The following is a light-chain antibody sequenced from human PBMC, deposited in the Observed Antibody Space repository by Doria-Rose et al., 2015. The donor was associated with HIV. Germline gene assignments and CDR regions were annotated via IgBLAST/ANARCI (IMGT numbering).Light chain of an antibody. J-gene: IGKJ1*01. CDR3: HQYGTSWT. CDR2: DGS. CDR1: QSFSSNY. V-gene: IGKV3-20*01. Sequence: EIVLTQSPGTLSLSPGERATLSCRASQSFSSNYLDWYQQKSGQAPSLLIYDGSTSATGIPDRFSASGSGTDVTLTINRLEPEDFALYYCHQYGTSWTFGQGTKVEI.